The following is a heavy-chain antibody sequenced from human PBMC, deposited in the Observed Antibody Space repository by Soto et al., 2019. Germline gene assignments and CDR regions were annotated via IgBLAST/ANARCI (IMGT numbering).Heavy chain of an antibody. J-gene: IGHJ4*02. CDR1: GFTFSTDG. CDR2: IWFDASNK. V-gene: IGHV3-33*01. Sequence: EGSLRLSCAASGFTFSTDGMHWVRQAPGKGLEWVAVIWFDASNKYYADSVKGRFTISRDNSKNTLYLQMNSLRAEDTAVYYCAREPPGYGDFESWGQGTLVTV. CDR3: AREPPGYGDFES. D-gene: IGHD4-17*01.